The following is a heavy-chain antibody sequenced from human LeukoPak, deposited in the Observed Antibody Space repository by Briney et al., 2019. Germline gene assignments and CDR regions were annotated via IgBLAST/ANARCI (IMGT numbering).Heavy chain of an antibody. CDR3: ASEYKYDSSGANAFDI. CDR1: GYTFTSYY. Sequence: ASVKVSCKASGYTFTSYYMHWVRQAPGQGLEWMGIINPSGGSTSYAQKFQGRVTMTRDISTSTVYMELSSLRSADTAVYYCASEYKYDSSGANAFDIWGQGTMVTVSS. D-gene: IGHD3-22*01. V-gene: IGHV1-46*01. CDR2: INPSGGST. J-gene: IGHJ3*02.